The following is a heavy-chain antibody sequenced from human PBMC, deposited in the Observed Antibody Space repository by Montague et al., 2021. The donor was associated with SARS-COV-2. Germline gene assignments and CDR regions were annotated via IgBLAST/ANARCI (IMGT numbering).Heavy chain of an antibody. D-gene: IGHD2-2*03. Sequence: VSPGAILSSDSLSWHWIRQSPSRGLEWLASTYYRPKWYNDSAPSVSGRATVKPDTSRNQFSLHLDSVTPEDTALYFCARKMDSSFDVWGKGTMVIVSS. CDR2: TYYRPKWYN. CDR3: ARKMDSSFDV. V-gene: IGHV6-1*01. CDR1: GAILSSDSLS. J-gene: IGHJ3*01.